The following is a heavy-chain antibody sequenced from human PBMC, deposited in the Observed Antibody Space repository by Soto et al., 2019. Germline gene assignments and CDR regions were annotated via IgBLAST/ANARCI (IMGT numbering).Heavy chain of an antibody. Sequence: TXGSLCLSCAASGFAFSSYALTWVRQAPGKGLEWVSSISFSDGGTYYADSVKGRLTISRGNSKNTLFLQMNSLRVEDTAVYYCVKDDRILGRRYFDLWGRGTLVTVSS. D-gene: IGHD2-15*01. CDR3: VKDDRILGRRYFDL. CDR1: GFAFSSYA. J-gene: IGHJ2*01. V-gene: IGHV3-23*01. CDR2: ISFSDGGT.